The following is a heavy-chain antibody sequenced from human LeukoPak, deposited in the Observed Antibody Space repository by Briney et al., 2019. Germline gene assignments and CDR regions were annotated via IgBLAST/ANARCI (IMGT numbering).Heavy chain of an antibody. V-gene: IGHV1-18*01. CDR3: ARDLYYDSSGYYSRGKLDY. CDR1: GYTFTSYG. CDR2: ISAYNGKT. D-gene: IGHD3-22*01. Sequence: ASVKVSCKASGYTFTSYGISWVRQAPGRGLEWMGWISAYNGKTNYAQKLQGRVTMTTDTSTSTVYMELRSLRSGDTAVYYCARDLYYDSSGYYSRGKLDYWGQGTLVTVSS. J-gene: IGHJ4*02.